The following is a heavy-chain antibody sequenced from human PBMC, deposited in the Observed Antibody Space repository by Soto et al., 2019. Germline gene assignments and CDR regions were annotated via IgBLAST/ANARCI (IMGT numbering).Heavy chain of an antibody. CDR2: ISYDGSNK. Sequence: QVQLVESGGGVVQPGRSLRLSCAASGFTFSSYGMHWVRQAPGKGLEWVAVISYDGSNKYYADSVKGRFTISRDNSKNTLYLQMNSLRAEDTAVYYLAKDPGGGMAGNWGQGTLVTVSS. CDR1: GFTFSSYG. CDR3: AKDPGGGMAGN. V-gene: IGHV3-30*18. J-gene: IGHJ4*02. D-gene: IGHD6-19*01.